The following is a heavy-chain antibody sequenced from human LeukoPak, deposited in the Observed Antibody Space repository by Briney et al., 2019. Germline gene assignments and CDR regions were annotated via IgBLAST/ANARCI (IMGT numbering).Heavy chain of an antibody. V-gene: IGHV3-23*01. Sequence: QPRGSLRLSCAASGFHFSRYAMSWVRQAPGKGLEWVSAICGSGGRTYYADSVKGRFTISRDNSKNTLYLQMNSLRAEDTAVYYCAKGQGLAAAGLFDYWGQGTLVTVSS. CDR3: AKGQGLAAAGLFDY. CDR2: ICGSGGRT. J-gene: IGHJ4*02. D-gene: IGHD6-13*01. CDR1: GFHFSRYA.